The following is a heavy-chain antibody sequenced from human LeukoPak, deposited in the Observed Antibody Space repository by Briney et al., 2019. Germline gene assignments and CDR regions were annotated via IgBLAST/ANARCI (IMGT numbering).Heavy chain of an antibody. CDR3: ATNNIVATMGFSD. J-gene: IGHJ4*02. CDR1: GGSISSSSYY. CDR2: IYYSGST. D-gene: IGHD5-12*01. V-gene: IGHV4-39*07. Sequence: PSETLSLTCTVSGGSISSSSYYWGWIRQPPGKGLEWIGSIYYSGSTYYNPSLKSRVTISVDTSKNQFSLKLSSVTAADTAVYYCATNNIVATMGFSDWGQGTLVTVSS.